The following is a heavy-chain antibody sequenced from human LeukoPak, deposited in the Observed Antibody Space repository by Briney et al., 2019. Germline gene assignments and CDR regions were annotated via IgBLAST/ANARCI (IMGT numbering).Heavy chain of an antibody. Sequence: PSETLSLTCAVYGGSLSGYYWSWIRQPPGKGPEWIGEINHSGSTNYNPSLKSRVTISVDTSKKQFSLKLSSVTAADTAVYYCASGPRRAVGTLWNWGQGTLVTVSS. V-gene: IGHV4-34*01. D-gene: IGHD3-3*01. J-gene: IGHJ4*02. CDR1: GGSLSGYY. CDR2: INHSGST. CDR3: ASGPRRAVGTLWN.